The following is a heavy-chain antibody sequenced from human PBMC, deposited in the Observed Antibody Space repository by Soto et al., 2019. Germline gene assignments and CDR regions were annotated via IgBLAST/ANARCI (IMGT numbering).Heavy chain of an antibody. CDR1: GGTLSSYA. D-gene: IGHD3-9*01. Sequence: SVKVSCKASGGTLSSYAISWVRQAPGQGLEWMGGIIPIFGTANYAQKFQGRVTITADESTSTAYMELSSLRSEDTAVYYCATYYDILTGYSYYFDYWGQGTLVTVSS. CDR2: IIPIFGTA. V-gene: IGHV1-69*13. J-gene: IGHJ4*02. CDR3: ATYYDILTGYSYYFDY.